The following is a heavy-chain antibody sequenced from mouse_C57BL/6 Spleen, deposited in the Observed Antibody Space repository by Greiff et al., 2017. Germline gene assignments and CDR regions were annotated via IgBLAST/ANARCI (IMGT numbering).Heavy chain of an antibody. CDR2: IDPSDSYT. CDR1: GYTFTSYW. J-gene: IGHJ4*01. CDR3: ASASSGLDYYAMDY. D-gene: IGHD3-2*02. V-gene: IGHV1-50*01. Sequence: QVQLQQPGAELVKPGASVKLSCKASGYTFTSYWMQWVKQRPGQGLEWIGEIDPSDSYTNYNQKFKGKATLTVDTSSSTAYMQLSSLTSEDSAVYYCASASSGLDYYAMDYWGQGTSVTVSS.